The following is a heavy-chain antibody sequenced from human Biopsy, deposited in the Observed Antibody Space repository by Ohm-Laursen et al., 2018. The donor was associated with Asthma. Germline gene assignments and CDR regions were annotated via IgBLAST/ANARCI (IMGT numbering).Heavy chain of an antibody. Sequence: TLSLSCTVSGASIKTVEHYWSWLRQPPGKGLEWFGFIHYSGSTSYNPSLKGGVTISVDTSKNQFSLKLSSVSAADTALYYCARGGSGGKVYYFDSWGLGTLVTVSS. CDR1: GASIKTVEHY. CDR3: ARGGSGGKVYYFDS. D-gene: IGHD2-15*01. V-gene: IGHV4-30-4*01. CDR2: IHYSGST. J-gene: IGHJ4*02.